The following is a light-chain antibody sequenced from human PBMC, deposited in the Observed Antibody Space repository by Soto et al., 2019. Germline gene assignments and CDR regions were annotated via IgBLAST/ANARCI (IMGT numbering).Light chain of an antibody. CDR1: SSDVGVYNY. J-gene: IGLJ2*01. V-gene: IGLV2-14*01. CDR2: DVR. Sequence: QSVLTQPASVSGSPGQSITISCTGTSSDVGVYNYVSWYQQHPGKAPKLMIYDVRNRPSGVSNRFSGSNSGNTASLTISGLQAEDEADYYCSSFTPSSTVVFGGGTKVTVL. CDR3: SSFTPSSTVV.